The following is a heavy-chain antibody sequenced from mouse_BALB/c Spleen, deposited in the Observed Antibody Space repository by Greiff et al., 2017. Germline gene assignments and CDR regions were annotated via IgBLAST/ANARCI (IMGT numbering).Heavy chain of an antibody. D-gene: IGHD1-1*01. Sequence: VKLQESGPGLVAPSQSLSITCTVSGFSLPSYGVHWVRQPPGKGLEWLGVIWAGGSTNYNSALMSRLSISKDNSKSQVFLIMNSLQTDDTAMYYCVRGGYGSSYQAWFAYWGQGTLVTVSA. CDR1: GFSLPSYG. V-gene: IGHV2-9*02. CDR3: VRGGYGSSYQAWFAY. CDR2: IWAGGST. J-gene: IGHJ3*01.